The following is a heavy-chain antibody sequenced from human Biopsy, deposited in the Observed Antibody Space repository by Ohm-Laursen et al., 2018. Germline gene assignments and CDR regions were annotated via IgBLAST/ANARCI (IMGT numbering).Heavy chain of an antibody. Sequence: ASVKVSCKASGFSFTVYYIHWVRQAPGQGLEWMGWISPKSGDTNYAHKFQGNITMTRDTSMSTAYMEMSRLRCDDTAVYYCALQSVAQMKNFDYWGQGTLVTVSS. J-gene: IGHJ4*02. D-gene: IGHD6-19*01. CDR2: ISPKSGDT. CDR1: GFSFTVYY. CDR3: ALQSVAQMKNFDY. V-gene: IGHV1-2*02.